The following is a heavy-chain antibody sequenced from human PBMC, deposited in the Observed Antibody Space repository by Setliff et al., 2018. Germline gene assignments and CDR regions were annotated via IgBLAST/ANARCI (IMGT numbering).Heavy chain of an antibody. V-gene: IGHV4-4*07. D-gene: IGHD6-19*01. CDR2: IYIGGSA. J-gene: IGHJ6*03. CDR1: GGSISSYY. Sequence: PSETLSLTCTVSGGSISSYYWSWIRQPAGKGLEWIGHIYIGGSANYNPFLKSRVTMSIDTSKNQFSLKLNSVTAADMAVYYCAREQWLDPPGYYYMDVWAKGTTVTVSS. CDR3: AREQWLDPPGYYYMDV.